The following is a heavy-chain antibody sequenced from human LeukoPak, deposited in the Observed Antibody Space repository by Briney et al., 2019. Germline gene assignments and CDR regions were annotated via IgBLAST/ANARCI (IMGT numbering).Heavy chain of an antibody. CDR3: ARHGSSSWYAEAVY. Sequence: PGGSLRLSCAASGFTFSSYWMHWVRQAPGKGLVWVSRINSDGSSTSYADSVKGRFTISRDNAKNTLYLQMNSLRAEDTAVYYCARHGSSSWYAEAVYWGQGTLVTVSS. V-gene: IGHV3-74*01. D-gene: IGHD6-13*01. CDR2: INSDGSST. CDR1: GFTFSSYW. J-gene: IGHJ4*02.